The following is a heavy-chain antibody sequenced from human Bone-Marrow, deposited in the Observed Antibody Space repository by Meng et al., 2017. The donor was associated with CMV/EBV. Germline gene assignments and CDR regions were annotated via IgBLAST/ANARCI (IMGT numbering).Heavy chain of an antibody. CDR3: ARDNNWGPDY. CDR1: DYTITSYG. J-gene: IGHJ4*02. CDR2: IHPHRGDT. V-gene: IGHV1-2*02. D-gene: IGHD7-27*01. Sequence: ASVKVSCKASDYTITSYGISWVRQAPGQGLEWMGWIHPHRGDTNYAQQFQGRVTLTRDTSINTGYMELTRLTSDDTAVYYCARDNNWGPDYWGQGTLVTVSS.